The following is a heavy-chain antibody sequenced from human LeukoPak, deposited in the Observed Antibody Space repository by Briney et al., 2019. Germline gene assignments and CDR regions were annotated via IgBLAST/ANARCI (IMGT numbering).Heavy chain of an antibody. J-gene: IGHJ2*01. CDR3: ARGQQLVLVSLYFDL. Sequence: SVKVSCKASGGTFSSYAISWVRQAPGQGLEWMGRIIPILGIANYAQKFQGRVTITADKSTSTAYMELSGLRSEDTAVYYCARGQQLVLVSLYFDLWGRGTLATVSS. CDR2: IIPILGIA. CDR1: GGTFSSYA. V-gene: IGHV1-69*04. D-gene: IGHD6-13*01.